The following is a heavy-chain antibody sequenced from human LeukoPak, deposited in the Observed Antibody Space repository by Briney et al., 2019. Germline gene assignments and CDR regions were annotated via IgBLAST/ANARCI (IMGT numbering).Heavy chain of an antibody. CDR1: GFTVSSSY. CDR3: ARDLRGFIDY. CDR2: IYTGGST. V-gene: IGHV3-53*01. J-gene: IGHJ4*02. D-gene: IGHD5-12*01. Sequence: GGSLRLSCAASGFTVSSSYMTWVRQGPGKGLEWVSVIYTGGSTYYADSVKGRFTISRDNSKNTLYLQMNSLRAEDTAVYYCARDLRGFIDYWGQGTLVTVSS.